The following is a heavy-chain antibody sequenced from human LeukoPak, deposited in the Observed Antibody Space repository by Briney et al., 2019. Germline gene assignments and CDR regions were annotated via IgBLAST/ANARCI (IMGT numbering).Heavy chain of an antibody. CDR3: AKRGLRGNWFLP. D-gene: IGHD4-17*01. Sequence: GGSLRLSCAASGFTFNLYAMNWVRQAPGKGLEWVSSINGAGNSSYYADSLRGRFTVSRDNSKNTLYLQMNSLRAEDTAVYYCAKRGLRGNWFLPWGRGTLVTVSS. CDR1: GFTFNLYA. J-gene: IGHJ5*02. CDR2: INGAGNSS. V-gene: IGHV3-23*01.